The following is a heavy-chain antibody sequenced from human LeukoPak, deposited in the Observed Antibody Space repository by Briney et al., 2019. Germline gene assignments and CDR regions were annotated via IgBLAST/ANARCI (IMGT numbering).Heavy chain of an antibody. CDR2: ISYDGSNK. J-gene: IGHJ6*02. V-gene: IGHV3-30*18. CDR3: AKWAAAGTRYYYYGMDV. CDR1: GFTFSSYG. Sequence: GRSLRLSCAASGFTFSSYGMHWVRQAPGKGLEWVAVISYDGSNKYYADSVKGRFTISRDNSKNTLYLQMNSLRAEDTAVYYCAKWAAAGTRYYYYGMDVWGQGTTVTVSS. D-gene: IGHD6-13*01.